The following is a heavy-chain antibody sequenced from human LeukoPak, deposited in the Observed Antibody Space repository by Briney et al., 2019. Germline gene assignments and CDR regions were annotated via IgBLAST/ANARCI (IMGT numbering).Heavy chain of an antibody. CDR2: ISSGSTYI. CDR3: ARSEWAFDY. D-gene: IGHD1-26*01. J-gene: IGHJ4*02. Sequence: GGSLRLSCAASVFTFSSYSMNWVRQAPGKGLEKVSSISSGSTYIYYADSVKGPFTSSRDNAKNSLYLQMNSLRAEDTAVYYCARSEWAFDYWGQGTLVTVSS. V-gene: IGHV3-21*01. CDR1: VFTFSSYS.